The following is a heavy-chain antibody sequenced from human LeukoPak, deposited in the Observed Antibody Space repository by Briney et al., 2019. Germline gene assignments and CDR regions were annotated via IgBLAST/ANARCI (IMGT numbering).Heavy chain of an antibody. Sequence: PSETLSLTCTVSGGDLGAYYWTWIRQPPGKGLEWIGYIYWTGSATYNPSLKSRVTLAVDTSKNQFSLTLTSVSAADTAIYYCARPMVPTASDAFDIWGQGTRVTVSS. CDR3: ARPMVPTASDAFDI. CDR2: IYWTGSA. V-gene: IGHV4-59*01. CDR1: GGDLGAYY. J-gene: IGHJ3*02. D-gene: IGHD2-2*01.